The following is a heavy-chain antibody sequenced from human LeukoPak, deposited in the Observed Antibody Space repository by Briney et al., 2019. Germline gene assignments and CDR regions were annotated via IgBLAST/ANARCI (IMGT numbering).Heavy chain of an antibody. CDR1: GFTVSSSY. V-gene: IGHV3-53*01. CDR2: IYSGSNT. CDR3: ARSLGGNPDY. J-gene: IGHJ4*02. Sequence: PGGSLRLSCVLSGFTVSSSYMAWVRQAPGKGLEWVSVIYSGSNTYYADSVKGRFTVSRDNPENTVYLQMNSLRAEDTAVYYCARSLGGNPDYWGQGTLVTVSS. D-gene: IGHD4-23*01.